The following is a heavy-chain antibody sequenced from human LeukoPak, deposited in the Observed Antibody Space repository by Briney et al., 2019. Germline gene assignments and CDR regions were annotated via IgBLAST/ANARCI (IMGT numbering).Heavy chain of an antibody. J-gene: IGHJ4*02. CDR3: ARGRSIVATPPGY. D-gene: IGHD5-12*01. CDR2: ISYDGSNK. V-gene: IGHV3-30-3*01. CDR1: GFTFSSYA. Sequence: GRSLRLSCAASGFTFSSYAMHWVRQAPGKGLEWVAVISYDGSNKYYADSVKGRFTISRDNSKNTLYLQMNSLRAEDTAVYYCARGRSIVATPPGYWGQGTLVTVSS.